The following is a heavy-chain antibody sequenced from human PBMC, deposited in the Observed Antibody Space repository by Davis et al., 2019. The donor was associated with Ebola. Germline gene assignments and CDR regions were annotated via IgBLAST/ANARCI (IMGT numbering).Heavy chain of an antibody. CDR3: AALSGFGELVLGWFDP. D-gene: IGHD3-10*01. V-gene: IGHV4-30-4*01. CDR2: IYYSGST. J-gene: IGHJ5*02. CDR1: GGSFSGYY. Sequence: SETLSLTCAVYGGSFSGYYWSWIRQPPGKGLEWIGYIYYSGSTYYNPSLKSRVTISVDTSKNQFSLKLSSVTAADTAVYYCAALSGFGELVLGWFDPWGQGTLVTVSS.